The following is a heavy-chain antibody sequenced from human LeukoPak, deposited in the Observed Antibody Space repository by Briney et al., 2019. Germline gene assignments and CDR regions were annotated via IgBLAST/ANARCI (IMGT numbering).Heavy chain of an antibody. CDR2: INHSGST. J-gene: IGHJ3*02. CDR1: GGSFSGYY. CDR3: ARAYDKDIVVVVAASGAFDI. V-gene: IGHV4-34*01. Sequence: SETLSLTCAVYGGSFSGYYWGWIRQPPGKGLEWIGEINHSGSTNYNPSLKSRVTISVDTSKNQFSLKLSSVTAADTAVYYCARAYDKDIVVVVAASGAFDIWGQGTMVTVSS. D-gene: IGHD2-15*01.